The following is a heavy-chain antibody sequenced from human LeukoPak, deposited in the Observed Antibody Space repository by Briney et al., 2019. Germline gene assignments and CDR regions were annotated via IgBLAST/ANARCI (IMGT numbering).Heavy chain of an antibody. D-gene: IGHD5-12*01. CDR3: ARAPPEIVAIDY. V-gene: IGHV3-21*01. CDR1: GFTLSSYS. Sequence: GGSLRLSCAASGFTLSSYSMNWVRQAPGKGLEWVSSISSSSTYIYYADSVKGRFTISRDNARNSLYLQMDSLRAEDTAVYYCARAPPEIVAIDYWGQGTLVTVSS. J-gene: IGHJ4*02. CDR2: ISSSSTYI.